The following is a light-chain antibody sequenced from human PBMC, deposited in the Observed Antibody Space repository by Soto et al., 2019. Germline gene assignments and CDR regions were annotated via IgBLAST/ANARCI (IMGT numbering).Light chain of an antibody. Sequence: QPVLTQPPSASGTPGQRVNISCSGSNSDIGSNSVYWYQKLPGMAPKLLIFSDYKRPSGVPDRFSGSKSGTSASLAISGLRSEDEAVYSCAAWDGSHWVFGGGTQLTVL. CDR3: AAWDGSHWV. J-gene: IGLJ3*02. V-gene: IGLV1-47*02. CDR2: SDY. CDR1: NSDIGSNS.